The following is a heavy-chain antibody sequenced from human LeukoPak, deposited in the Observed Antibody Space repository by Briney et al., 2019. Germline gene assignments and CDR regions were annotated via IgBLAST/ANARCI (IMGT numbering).Heavy chain of an antibody. CDR1: GFTFDVYA. CDR3: AKDLRRGYSYGFRYYGMDV. CDR2: ISGDGGST. Sequence: GGSLRLSCAASGFTFDVYAMHWVRQAPGKGLEWVSLISGDGGSTYYADSVKGRFTISRDNSKNSLYLQMNSLRTEDTALYYCAKDLRRGYSYGFRYYGMDVWGQGTTVTVSS. V-gene: IGHV3-43*02. J-gene: IGHJ6*02. D-gene: IGHD5-18*01.